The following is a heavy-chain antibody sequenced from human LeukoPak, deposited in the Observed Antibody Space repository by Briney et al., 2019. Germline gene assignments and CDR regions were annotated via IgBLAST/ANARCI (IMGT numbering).Heavy chain of an antibody. J-gene: IGHJ4*02. Sequence: SETLSFTCAVYGGSFSGYYWSWIRQPPGKGLEWIGEINHSGSTNYNPSLKSRVTISVDTSKNQFSLKLSSVTAADTAVYCCASGPDGNNFDYWGQGTLVTVSS. CDR2: INHSGST. CDR3: ASGPDGNNFDY. D-gene: IGHD5-24*01. CDR1: GGSFSGYY. V-gene: IGHV4-34*01.